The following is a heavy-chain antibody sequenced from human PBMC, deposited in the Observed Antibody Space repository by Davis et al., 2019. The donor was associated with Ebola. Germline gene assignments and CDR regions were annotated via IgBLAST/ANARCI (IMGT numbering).Heavy chain of an antibody. D-gene: IGHD1-1*01. V-gene: IGHV4-59*12. Sequence: MPSETLSLTCTVSGGSINDFYWSWIRQPPGKGLEWIGYLYYTGSATYSPSFESRVTMSVDASKSHFSLKLSSVTAADTAVYYCARDDWNQNWFDPWGQGTLVTVSS. J-gene: IGHJ5*02. CDR1: GGSINDFY. CDR2: LYYTGSA. CDR3: ARDDWNQNWFDP.